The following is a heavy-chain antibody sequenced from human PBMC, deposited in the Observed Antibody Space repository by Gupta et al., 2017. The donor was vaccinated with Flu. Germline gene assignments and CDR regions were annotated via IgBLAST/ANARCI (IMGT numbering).Heavy chain of an antibody. Sequence: QVQLVESGGGVVQPGRSLRLSCAASGFTFSSYAMHWVRQAPGKGLEWVAVISYDGSNKYYADSVKGRFTISRDNSKNTLYLQMNSLRAEDTAVYYCARGGEGDIVVVPAAMDVWGKGTTVTVSS. D-gene: IGHD2-2*01. CDR2: ISYDGSNK. CDR3: ARGGEGDIVVVPAAMDV. CDR1: GFTFSSYA. J-gene: IGHJ6*04. V-gene: IGHV3-30-3*01.